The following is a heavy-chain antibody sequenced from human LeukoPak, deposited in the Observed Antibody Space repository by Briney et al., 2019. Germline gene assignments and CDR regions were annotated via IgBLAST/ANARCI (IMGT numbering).Heavy chain of an antibody. CDR2: ISSSSSTI. CDR1: GFTFSSYS. Sequence: PSGGSLRLSCAASGFTFSSYSMNWVRQAPGKGLEWVSYISSSSSTIYYADSVKGRFTISRDNAKNSLYLQMNSLRAEDTAVYYCARDGVVVVPTNFDYWGQGTLVTVSS. D-gene: IGHD2-2*01. J-gene: IGHJ4*02. V-gene: IGHV3-48*01. CDR3: ARDGVVVVPTNFDY.